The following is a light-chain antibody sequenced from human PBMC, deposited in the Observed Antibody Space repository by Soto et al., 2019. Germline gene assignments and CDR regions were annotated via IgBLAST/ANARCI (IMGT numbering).Light chain of an antibody. CDR2: DAS. J-gene: IGKJ4*01. V-gene: IGKV1-33*01. CDR3: QQYDSPPPT. Sequence: DIQLTQSPLSLSASVGDRVTITCQASQGVGKFLNWFQQKSGEAPKLLIYDASHLESGVPVRFSGSGSGAAFTLTISSLQPDDFATYYCQQYDSPPPTFGGGTKVDMK. CDR1: QGVGKF.